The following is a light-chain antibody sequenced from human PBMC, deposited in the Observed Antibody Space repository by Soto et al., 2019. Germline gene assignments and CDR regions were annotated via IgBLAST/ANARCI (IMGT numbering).Light chain of an antibody. CDR1: QSVSNNY. CDR2: GAS. Sequence: EIVLTQSPGTLSLSPGERATLSCRASQSVSNNYLAWYQQKPGQAPRLLIYGASNRATGIPDRFSGSGSGTDFTLTISRLEPEDFAVYHCQQRSNWPPTFGQGSNLEIK. CDR3: QQRSNWPPT. V-gene: IGKV3D-20*02. J-gene: IGKJ2*01.